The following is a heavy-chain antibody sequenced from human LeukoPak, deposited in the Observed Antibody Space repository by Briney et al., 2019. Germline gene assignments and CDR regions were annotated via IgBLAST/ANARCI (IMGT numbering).Heavy chain of an antibody. V-gene: IGHV4-59*01. CDR1: GGSISTYF. J-gene: IGHJ5*02. D-gene: IGHD2-15*01. CDR2: IYYTGTT. Sequence: SETLSLTCTVSGGSISTYFWTWIRQFPGKGLEWVGYIYYTGTTSYNPSLKSRVTISVDTSKNQFSLSLSSVTAADTAVYYCARYHQPSGPNWLDRWGQGTLVTVSS. CDR3: ARYHQPSGPNWLDR.